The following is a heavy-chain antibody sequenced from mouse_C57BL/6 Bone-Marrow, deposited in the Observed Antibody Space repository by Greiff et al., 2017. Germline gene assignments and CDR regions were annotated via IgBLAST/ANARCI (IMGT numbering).Heavy chain of an antibody. CDR1: GYTFTDYN. CDR3: ARKPEWYFDV. V-gene: IGHV1-18*01. D-gene: IGHD6-1*01. J-gene: IGHJ1*03. Sequence: EVQVVESGPELVKPGASVKIPCKASGYTFTDYNMDWVKQSHGKSLEWIGDINPNNGGTIYNQKFKGKATLTVDTSSSTAYMELRSLTSEDTAVYYCARKPEWYFDVWGTGTTVTVSS. CDR2: INPNNGGT.